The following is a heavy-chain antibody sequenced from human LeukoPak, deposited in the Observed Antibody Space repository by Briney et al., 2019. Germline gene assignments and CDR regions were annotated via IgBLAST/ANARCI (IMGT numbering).Heavy chain of an antibody. CDR3: ARGEWDLLFDY. CDR1: GGSISGYY. Sequence: SETLSLSCTVSGGSISGYYWSWIRQPPGKGLEWIGYIFYSGSTNYNPSLKSRVTISVDASKNQFSLKLSSVTAADTAVYYCARGEWDLLFDYWGQGTLVTVSS. J-gene: IGHJ4*02. V-gene: IGHV4-59*01. D-gene: IGHD1-26*01. CDR2: IFYSGST.